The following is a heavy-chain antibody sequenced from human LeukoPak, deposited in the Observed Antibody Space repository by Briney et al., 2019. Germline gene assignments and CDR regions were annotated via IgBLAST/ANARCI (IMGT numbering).Heavy chain of an antibody. V-gene: IGHV1-2*02. CDR2: INPNSGGT. J-gene: IGHJ4*02. Sequence: ASVKVSCKASGYTFTGYYMHWVRQAPGQGLEWMGWINPNSGGTNYAQKLQGRVTMTTDTSTSTVYMELSSLRSEDTAVYYCARVFVDGWYGGGGRDWGQGTLVTVSS. CDR3: ARVFVDGWYGGGGRD. CDR1: GYTFTGYY. D-gene: IGHD6-19*01.